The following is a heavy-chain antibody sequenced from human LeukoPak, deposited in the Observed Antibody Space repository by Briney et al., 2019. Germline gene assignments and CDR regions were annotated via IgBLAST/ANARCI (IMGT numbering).Heavy chain of an antibody. CDR1: GGSFSGYY. V-gene: IGHV4-34*01. J-gene: IGHJ4*02. D-gene: IGHD3-10*01. CDR3: ARGFYGSGSYYGY. CDR2: INHSGST. Sequence: SETLSLTCAVYGGSFSGYYWSWIRHPPGKGLEWIGEINHSGSTNYNPSLKSRVTISVDTSKNQFSLKLSSVTAADTAVYYCARGFYGSGSYYGYWGQGTLVTVSS.